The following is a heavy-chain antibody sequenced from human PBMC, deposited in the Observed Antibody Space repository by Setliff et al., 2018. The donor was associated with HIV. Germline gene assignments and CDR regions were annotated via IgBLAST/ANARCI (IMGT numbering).Heavy chain of an antibody. Sequence: TSETLSLTCTVTGGSISSSSYYWGWIRQPPGKGLEWIGSIYYSGSTFYNPSLKSRVTISVDTSKNQFSLKLSSVTAADTAVYYCAREEDYSNYGYYYGMDVWGQGTTVTVSS. CDR1: GGSISSSSYY. V-gene: IGHV4-39*02. D-gene: IGHD4-4*01. CDR2: IYYSGST. J-gene: IGHJ6*02. CDR3: AREEDYSNYGYYYGMDV.